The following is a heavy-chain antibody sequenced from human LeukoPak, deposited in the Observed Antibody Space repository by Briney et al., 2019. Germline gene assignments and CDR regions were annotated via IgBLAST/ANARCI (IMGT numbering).Heavy chain of an antibody. CDR2: IYTSGST. D-gene: IGHD3-3*01. CDR1: GRSISSYY. Sequence: PSETLSLTCTVSGRSISSYYWSWIRQPAGKGLEWIGRIYTSGSTNYNPSLKSRVTMSVDTSKNQFSLKLSSVTAADTAVYYCATGDFWSGYSDYWGQGTLVTVSS. J-gene: IGHJ4*02. CDR3: ATGDFWSGYSDY. V-gene: IGHV4-4*07.